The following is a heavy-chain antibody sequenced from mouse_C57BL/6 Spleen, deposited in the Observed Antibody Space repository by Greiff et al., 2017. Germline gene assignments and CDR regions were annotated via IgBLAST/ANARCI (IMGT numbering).Heavy chain of an antibody. CDR2: IDPSDSYT. V-gene: IGHV1-50*01. Sequence: QVQLQQPGAELVKPGASVKLSCKASGYTFTSYWMQWVKQRPGQGLEWIGEIDPSDSYTNYNQKFKGKATLTVDTSSSTAYMQLSSLTSEDSAVYYWARPRIYYDYDLDYWGQGTTLTVSS. CDR3: ARPRIYYDYDLDY. D-gene: IGHD2-4*01. J-gene: IGHJ2*01. CDR1: GYTFTSYW.